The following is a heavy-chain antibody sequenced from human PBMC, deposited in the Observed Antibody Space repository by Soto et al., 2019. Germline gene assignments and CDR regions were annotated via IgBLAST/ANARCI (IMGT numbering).Heavy chain of an antibody. CDR2: ISNTSRTK. V-gene: IGHV3-48*02. J-gene: IGHJ6*02. CDR3: ARDGNRGYDMDV. Sequence: GGSLRLSCAGSGFDFSKYNMDWVRQAPGKGLGWISYISNTSRTKFYADSVKGRFTISRDNARNSLFLEMNSLRDEDTAVYYCARDGNRGYDMDVWGQGTTVTVSS. D-gene: IGHD1-1*01. CDR1: GFDFSKYN.